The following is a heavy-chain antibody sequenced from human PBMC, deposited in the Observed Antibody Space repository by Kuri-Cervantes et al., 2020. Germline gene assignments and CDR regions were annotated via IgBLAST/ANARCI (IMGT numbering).Heavy chain of an antibody. CDR3: ATMSGYFKY. J-gene: IGHJ4*02. Sequence: ETLSLTCAASGFTFSSYSMNWVRQAPGKGLEWVSSISSSSSYIYYADSVKGRFTISRDSSKNTLALQMNSLRAEDTAVFYCATMSGYFKYWGQGTLVTVSS. D-gene: IGHD6-25*01. CDR2: ISSSSSYI. V-gene: IGHV3-21*04. CDR1: GFTFSSYS.